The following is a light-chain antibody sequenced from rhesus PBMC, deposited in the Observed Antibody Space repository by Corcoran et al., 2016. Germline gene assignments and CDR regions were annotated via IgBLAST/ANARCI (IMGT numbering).Light chain of an antibody. J-gene: IGKJ1*01. CDR2: GAS. CDR3: YQHSSGWT. Sequence: QVILTQSPATLSLSPGERATLSCRASQSVSTYLAWYQQKPGQAPRLLICGASFRATGIPDRFSGSGSGADFTLTISSLGPEDVGVYRCYQHSSGWTFGQGTKVEIK. V-gene: IGKV3-10*01. CDR1: QSVSTY.